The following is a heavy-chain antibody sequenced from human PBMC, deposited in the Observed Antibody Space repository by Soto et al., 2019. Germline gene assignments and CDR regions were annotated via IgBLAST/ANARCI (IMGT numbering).Heavy chain of an antibody. CDR3: ARIIGYCRNNDCSWTFDI. V-gene: IGHV5-51*01. CDR1: GYSFISYW. Sequence: PGESLKISCKTSGYSFISYWVAWVRQKPGKGLEWMGTFYPGDSTSTYSPSFQGQVTISVDKSISSAYLHLSSLKASDTAMYSCARIIGYCRNNDCSWTFDIWGQGTTVTVSS. J-gene: IGHJ3*02. D-gene: IGHD2-2*03. CDR2: FYPGDSTS.